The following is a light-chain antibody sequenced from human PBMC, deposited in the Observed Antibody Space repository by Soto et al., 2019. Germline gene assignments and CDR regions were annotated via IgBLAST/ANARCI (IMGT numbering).Light chain of an antibody. CDR3: QQYNNWPLT. CDR1: QSISSW. V-gene: IGKV1-5*03. Sequence: DIHMTHSPSSLSASVGDRVRITFLASQSISSWLAWYQQKPGKAPKLLIYKASTLKSGVPSRFSGSGSGTEFTLTISSLQSEDFAVYYCQQYNNWPLTFGQGTRLEIK. J-gene: IGKJ5*01. CDR2: KAS.